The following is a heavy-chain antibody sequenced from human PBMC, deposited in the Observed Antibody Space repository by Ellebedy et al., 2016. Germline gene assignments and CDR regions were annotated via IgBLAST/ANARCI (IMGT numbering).Heavy chain of an antibody. CDR1: GGSISSGGYY. J-gene: IGHJ3*02. CDR3: ARDFGNYDFWSGYASAGAFDI. CDR2: IYYSGST. Sequence: SETLSLTXTVSGGSISSGGYYWSWIRQHPGKGLEWIGYIYYSGSTYYNPSLKSRVTISVDTSENQFSLKLSSVTAADTAVYYCARDFGNYDFWSGYASAGAFDIWGQGTMVTVSS. V-gene: IGHV4-31*03. D-gene: IGHD3-3*01.